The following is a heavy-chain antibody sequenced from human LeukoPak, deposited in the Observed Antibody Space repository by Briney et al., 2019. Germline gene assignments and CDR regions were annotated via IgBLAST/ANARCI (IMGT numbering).Heavy chain of an antibody. CDR1: GSSFTSYW. CDR3: ARSPSYGDYVLH. CDR2: IYPGDSDT. D-gene: IGHD4-17*01. Sequence: GASLKISCKGSGSSFTSYWIGWGRRMPGKGLEWMGIIYPGDSDTRYSPSFQGQVTISADKSISTAYLQWSSLKASDTAMYYCARSPSYGDYVLHWGQGTLVTVSS. J-gene: IGHJ4*02. V-gene: IGHV5-51*01.